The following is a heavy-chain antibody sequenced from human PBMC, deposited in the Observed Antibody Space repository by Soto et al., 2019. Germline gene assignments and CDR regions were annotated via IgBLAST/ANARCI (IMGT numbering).Heavy chain of an antibody. CDR2: MSSDGSKI. J-gene: IGHJ4*02. V-gene: IGHV3-30*18. Sequence: QVQLVESGGGAVQPGESLRLSCVASGFDFTYYAMHWVRQAPGKGLESVAVMSSDGSKIHHTDSVKGRFTISRDNSKNTPYLQMNRPRKGDTAGYFCAKDEGVGGTLGLFDYWGQGTLVSVSS. D-gene: IGHD1-26*01. CDR1: GFDFTYYA. CDR3: AKDEGVGGTLGLFDY.